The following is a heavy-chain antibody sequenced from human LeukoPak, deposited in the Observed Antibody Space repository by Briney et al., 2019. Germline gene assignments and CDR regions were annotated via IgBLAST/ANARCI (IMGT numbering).Heavy chain of an antibody. D-gene: IGHD3-22*01. V-gene: IGHV4-59*12. Sequence: PSETLSLTCTVSGGSISSYYWSWIRQPPGKGLEWIGYIYYSGSTNYNPSLKSRVTISVDTSKNQFSLKLSSVTAADTAVYYCAREGYDSSGYYSYYFDYWGQGTLVTVSS. J-gene: IGHJ4*02. CDR3: AREGYDSSGYYSYYFDY. CDR1: GGSISSYY. CDR2: IYYSGST.